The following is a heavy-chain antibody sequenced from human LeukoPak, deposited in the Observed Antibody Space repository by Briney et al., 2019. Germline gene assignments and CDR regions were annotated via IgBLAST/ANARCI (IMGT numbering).Heavy chain of an antibody. Sequence: QAGGSLRLSCAASGFTFSSYAMSWVRQAPGKGLEWVSAISGSGGSTYYADSVKGRFTISRDNSKNTLYLQMNSLRAEDTAVYYCANGPPYYDILTGYPAGYYGMDVWGQGTTVTVSS. J-gene: IGHJ6*02. CDR1: GFTFSSYA. D-gene: IGHD3-9*01. CDR3: ANGPPYYDILTGYPAGYYGMDV. CDR2: ISGSGGST. V-gene: IGHV3-23*01.